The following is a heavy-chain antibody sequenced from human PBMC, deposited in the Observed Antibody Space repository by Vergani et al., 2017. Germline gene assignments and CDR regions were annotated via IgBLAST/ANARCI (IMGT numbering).Heavy chain of an antibody. CDR2: IIPILGIA. D-gene: IGHD3-22*01. Sequence: QVQLVQSGAEVKKPGSSVKVSCKASGGTFSSYAISWVRQAPGQGLEWMGRIIPILGIANYAQKFQGRVTITADKSTSTAYMELGSLRSEDTAVYYCASPDSSGYGSDKGEYYYYYGMDVWGQGTTVTVSS. CDR1: GGTFSSYA. J-gene: IGHJ6*02. CDR3: ASPDSSGYGSDKGEYYYYYGMDV. V-gene: IGHV1-69*04.